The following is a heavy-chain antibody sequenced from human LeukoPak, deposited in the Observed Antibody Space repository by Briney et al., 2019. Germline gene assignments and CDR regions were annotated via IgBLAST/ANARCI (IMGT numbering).Heavy chain of an antibody. CDR1: GFTFNNYP. CDR2: ISENGGYT. V-gene: IGHV3-23*01. Sequence: PGGSLRLSCAASGFTFNNYPMSWVRQAPGKGLEWVSSISENGGYTYYADSVRGRFTISRDNSNNTVNLQMNSLRAEDTAVYYCAKYTAKAPRRDLDYWGQGTLVTVS. J-gene: IGHJ4*02. D-gene: IGHD2-2*02. CDR3: AKYTAKAPRRDLDY.